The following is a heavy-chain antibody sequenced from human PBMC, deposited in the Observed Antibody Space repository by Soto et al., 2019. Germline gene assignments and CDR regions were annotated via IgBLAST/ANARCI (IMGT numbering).Heavy chain of an antibody. CDR3: ARERPDGSRLDP. D-gene: IGHD6-13*01. CDR1: GGSISSGDYY. Sequence: QVQLQESGPGLVKPSQTLSLTCTVSGGSISSGDYYWRWIRQPPGKGLEWSGYIYYSGSTYYNPSLQTRVTISVATSKNQFSLKLRSVTAADTAVYYCARERPDGSRLDPWGQGTLVTVSS. CDR2: IYYSGST. J-gene: IGHJ5*02. V-gene: IGHV4-30-4*01.